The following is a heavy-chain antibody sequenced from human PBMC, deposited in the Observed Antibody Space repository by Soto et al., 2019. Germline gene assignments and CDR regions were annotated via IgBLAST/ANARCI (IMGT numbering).Heavy chain of an antibody. D-gene: IGHD3-3*01. CDR3: ARGLTGLRFLEWLLYGYYFDY. V-gene: IGHV4-34*01. Sequence: PSETLSLTCAVYGGSFSGYYWSWIRQPPGKGLEWIGEINHSGSTNYNPSLKSRVTISVDTSKNQFSLKLSSVTAADTAVYYCARGLTGLRFLEWLLYGYYFDYWGQGTLVTVS. CDR2: INHSGST. CDR1: GGSFSGYY. J-gene: IGHJ4*02.